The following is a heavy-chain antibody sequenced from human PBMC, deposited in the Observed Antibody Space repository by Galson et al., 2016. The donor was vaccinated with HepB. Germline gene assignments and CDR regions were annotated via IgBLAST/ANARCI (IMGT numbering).Heavy chain of an antibody. Sequence: LSLTCAVYGGSFSGDFWSWIRQTPGRGLEWIGEINQSGRTNCNPSLRSRVTISVDTSKNQFSLRLTSVTAADTAGYYCAVTDYGDPIFDYWGHGTLVTVSS. CDR3: AVTDYGDPIFDY. V-gene: IGHV4-34*01. D-gene: IGHD4-17*01. J-gene: IGHJ4*01. CDR1: GGSFSGDF. CDR2: INQSGRT.